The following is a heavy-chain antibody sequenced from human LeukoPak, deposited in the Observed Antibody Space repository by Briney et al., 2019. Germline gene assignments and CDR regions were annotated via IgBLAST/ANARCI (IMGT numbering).Heavy chain of an antibody. CDR3: ARAGTYSSGWPEGFGY. J-gene: IGHJ4*02. CDR2: ISSSGSPT. CDR1: GFRFSGYE. D-gene: IGHD6-25*01. Sequence: GGSLRLSCEASGFRFSGYEMNWVRQAPGKGLEWLSYISSSGSPTYYADSVKGRFTVSRDNARTSLYLQMNSLRAEDTSVYYCARAGTYSSGWPEGFGYWGQGTLVTVSS. V-gene: IGHV3-48*03.